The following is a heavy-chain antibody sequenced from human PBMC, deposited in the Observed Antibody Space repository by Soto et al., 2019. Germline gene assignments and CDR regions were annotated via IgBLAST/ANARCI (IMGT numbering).Heavy chain of an antibody. CDR3: ARDWDYYGSESHAGY. D-gene: IGHD3-10*01. V-gene: IGHV3-48*01. Sequence: SVQGRFTISRDNVKNSLYLQMNSLRAEDTAVYYCARDWDYYGSESHAGYRGQGTLVTVPS. J-gene: IGHJ4*02.